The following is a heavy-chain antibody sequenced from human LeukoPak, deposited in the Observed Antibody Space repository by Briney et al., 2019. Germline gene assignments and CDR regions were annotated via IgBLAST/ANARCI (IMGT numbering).Heavy chain of an antibody. D-gene: IGHD3-10*01. Sequence: GGSLRLSCAVSGLPFSHYDMNWVRQAPGKGLVWVSRINSDGSSTSYADSVKGRFTISRDNAKNSLYLQMNSLRAEDTAVYYCARQLTMVSFDYWGQGTLVTVSS. CDR3: ARQLTMVSFDY. CDR2: INSDGSST. V-gene: IGHV3-74*01. J-gene: IGHJ4*02. CDR1: GLPFSHYD.